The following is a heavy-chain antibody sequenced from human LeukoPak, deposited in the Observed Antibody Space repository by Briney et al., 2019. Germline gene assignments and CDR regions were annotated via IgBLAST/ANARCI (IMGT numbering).Heavy chain of an antibody. V-gene: IGHV4-59*12. CDR3: ARGVARSSKFHFSYYFDY. CDR1: GGSISSYY. CDR2: IHYSGST. Sequence: SETLSLTCTVSGGSISSYYWSWIWQPPGKGLEWIGYIHYSGSTNYKSSLKSRVTISVDTSKNQFSLKLSSVAAADTAVYYWARGVARSSKFHFSYYFDYWGQGTLVTVSS. J-gene: IGHJ4*02. D-gene: IGHD6-6*01.